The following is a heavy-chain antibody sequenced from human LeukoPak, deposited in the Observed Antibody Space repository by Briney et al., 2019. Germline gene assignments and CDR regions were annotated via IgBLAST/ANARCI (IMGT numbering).Heavy chain of an antibody. J-gene: IGHJ4*02. CDR1: GFTFVDYA. D-gene: IGHD5-24*01. CDR3: ARDSESTVATTCLDY. CDR2: INWNSATR. Sequence: GRSLRLSCAASGFTFVDYAMHWVRQSPGKGLEWVAGINWNSATREYADSVKGRFTISRDDAKNSMFLRMNSLRPEDTGLYFCARDSESTVATTCLDYWGQGILVTASS. V-gene: IGHV3-9*01.